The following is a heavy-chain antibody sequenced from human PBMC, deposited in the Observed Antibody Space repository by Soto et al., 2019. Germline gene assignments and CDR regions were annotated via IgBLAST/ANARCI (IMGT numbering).Heavy chain of an antibody. CDR1: GFTSHDHG. CDR3: VKDIEPGGADC. D-gene: IGHD3-16*01. V-gene: IGHV3-9*02. Sequence: PVGSLRLSCVASGFTSHDHGMHWVRQAPGKGLEWVSGIILNSGHTGYADSVKGRFTISRDNAKNSLYLQMNTLRVEDTGLYYCVKDIEPGGADCWGQGALVTVS. J-gene: IGHJ4*02. CDR2: IILNSGHT.